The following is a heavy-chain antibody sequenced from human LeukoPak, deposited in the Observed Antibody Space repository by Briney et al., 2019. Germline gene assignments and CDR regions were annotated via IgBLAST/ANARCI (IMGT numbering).Heavy chain of an antibody. V-gene: IGHV4-38-2*01. CDR2: IYHSGST. D-gene: IGHD5-12*01. J-gene: IGHJ6*03. CDR3: ARAGEGGYSGYDYYYHYYMDV. CDR1: GYSISSGYY. Sequence: SETLSLTCAVSGYSISSGYYWGWIRQPPGKGLEWIGSIYHSGSTYYNPSFKSRVTISVDTSKNQFSLKLSSVTAADTAVYYCARAGEGGYSGYDYYYHYYMDVWGKGTTVTVSS.